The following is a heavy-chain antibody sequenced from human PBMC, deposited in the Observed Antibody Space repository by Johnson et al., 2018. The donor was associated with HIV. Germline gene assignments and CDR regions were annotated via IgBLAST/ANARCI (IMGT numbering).Heavy chain of an antibody. CDR3: AKGGANDACDI. CDR2: IRYDGSNK. J-gene: IGHJ3*02. Sequence: QEQLVESGGGVVQPGGSLRLSCAASGFTFSSYGMHWVRQAPGKGLEWVAFIRYDGSNKYYADSVKGRFTISRDNSKNTLYLQMNSLRAEDTAVYYCAKGGANDACDIWGQGTMVTVSS. CDR1: GFTFSSYG. V-gene: IGHV3-30*02. D-gene: IGHD3-16*01.